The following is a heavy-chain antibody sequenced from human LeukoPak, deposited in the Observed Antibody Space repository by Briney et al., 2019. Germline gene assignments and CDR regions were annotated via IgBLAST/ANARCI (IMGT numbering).Heavy chain of an antibody. D-gene: IGHD3-22*01. CDR1: GGSFSGYY. J-gene: IGHJ4*02. CDR3: ARVGSGYYWYYFDY. V-gene: IGHV4-34*01. Sequence: SETLSLTCAVYGGSFSGYYWSWIRQPPGKGLEWIGEINHSGSTNYNPSLKSRVTISVDTPKNQFSLKLSSVTAADTAVYYCARVGSGYYWYYFDYWGQGTLVTVSS. CDR2: INHSGST.